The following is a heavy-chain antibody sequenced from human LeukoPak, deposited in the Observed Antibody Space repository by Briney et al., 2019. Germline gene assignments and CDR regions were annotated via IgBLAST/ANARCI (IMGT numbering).Heavy chain of an antibody. CDR3: ARVGATGTTSPFDY. D-gene: IGHD1-1*01. J-gene: IGHJ4*02. CDR2: INPNSGGT. CDR1: GYTFTGYF. Sequence: ASVKVSCKASGYTFTGYFMHWVRQAPGQGLEWMGWINPNSGGTNYAQKFQGRVTMTRDTSISTAYMELSRLRSDDTAVYSCARVGATGTTSPFDYWGQGTLVTVPS. V-gene: IGHV1-2*02.